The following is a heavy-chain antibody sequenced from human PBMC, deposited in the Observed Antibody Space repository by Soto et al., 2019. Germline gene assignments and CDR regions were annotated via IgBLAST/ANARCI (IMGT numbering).Heavy chain of an antibody. Sequence: GGSLRLSCAASGFTFSSYAMHWVRQAPGKGLEWVAVISYDGSNKYYADSVKGRFTISRDNSKNTLYLQMNSLRAEDTAVYYCARDLGSGAIYYYYGMDVWGQGTTVTVS. D-gene: IGHD6-19*01. CDR1: GFTFSSYA. J-gene: IGHJ6*02. CDR2: ISYDGSNK. V-gene: IGHV3-30-3*01. CDR3: ARDLGSGAIYYYYGMDV.